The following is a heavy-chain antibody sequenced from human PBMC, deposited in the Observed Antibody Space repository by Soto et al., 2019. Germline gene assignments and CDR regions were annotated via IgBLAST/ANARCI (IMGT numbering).Heavy chain of an antibody. D-gene: IGHD6-19*01. CDR2: TYYKSKWYN. V-gene: IGHV6-1*01. Sequence: PSQTLSLTCAISGDSVSSNSAVWSWIRQSPSRGLEWLGRTYYKSKWYNDYAVSVKSRVTIKPDTSKNQVSLQLNSVTPEDTAVYYCVLGYISGWYSTYSHGLDVWGQGTAVTVSS. J-gene: IGHJ6*02. CDR1: GDSVSSNSAV. CDR3: VLGYISGWYSTYSHGLDV.